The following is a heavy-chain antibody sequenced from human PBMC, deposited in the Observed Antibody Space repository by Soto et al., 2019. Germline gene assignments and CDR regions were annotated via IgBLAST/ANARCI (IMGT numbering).Heavy chain of an antibody. V-gene: IGHV1-3*01. CDR3: ATYYYDSSGYYLSPYYYYGMDV. J-gene: IGHJ6*02. CDR1: GYTFTSYA. Sequence: ASVKVSCKASGYTFTSYAMHWVRQAPGQRLEWMGWINAGNGNTKYAQKFQGRVTITTDKSTSTAYMELSSLRSEDTAVYYCATYYYDSSGYYLSPYYYYGMDVWGQGTTVTVSS. D-gene: IGHD3-22*01. CDR2: INAGNGNT.